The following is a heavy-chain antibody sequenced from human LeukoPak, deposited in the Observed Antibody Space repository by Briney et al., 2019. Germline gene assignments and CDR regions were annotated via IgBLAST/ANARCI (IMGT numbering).Heavy chain of an antibody. D-gene: IGHD4-11*01. Sequence: GGSLRLSCAASGFTFSSYSMNWVRQAPGRGLEWVSSISSSSSYIYYADSVKGRFTISRDNAKNSLYLQMNSLRAEDTAVYYCARVLSNLYYYYYGMDVWGQGTTVTVSS. J-gene: IGHJ6*02. CDR1: GFTFSSYS. CDR2: ISSSSSYI. V-gene: IGHV3-21*01. CDR3: ARVLSNLYYYYYGMDV.